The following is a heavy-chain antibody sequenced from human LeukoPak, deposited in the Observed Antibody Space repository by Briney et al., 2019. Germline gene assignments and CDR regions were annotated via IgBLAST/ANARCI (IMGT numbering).Heavy chain of an antibody. D-gene: IGHD6-19*01. J-gene: IGHJ3*02. CDR1: GGTFSSYA. CDR2: IIPIFGTA. Sequence: ASVKVSCKASGGTFSSYAISWVRQAPGQGLGWMGGIIPIFGTANYAQKFQGRVTITADESTSTAYMELSSLRSEDTAVYYCARALIAVAPFHAFDIWGQGTMVTVSS. V-gene: IGHV1-69*13. CDR3: ARALIAVAPFHAFDI.